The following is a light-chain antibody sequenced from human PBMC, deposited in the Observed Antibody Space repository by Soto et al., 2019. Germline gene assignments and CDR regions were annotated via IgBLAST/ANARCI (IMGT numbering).Light chain of an antibody. CDR3: SSSDV. CDR2: EVS. J-gene: IGLJ1*01. Sequence: QSALTQPPSASGSPGQSVTISCTGTSSDVGGYNYVSWYQQHPGKAPKLMIYEVSKRPPGVPDRFSGSKSGNTASLTVSGLQAEDEADYYCSSSDVFGTGTKLTVL. CDR1: SSDVGGYNY. V-gene: IGLV2-8*01.